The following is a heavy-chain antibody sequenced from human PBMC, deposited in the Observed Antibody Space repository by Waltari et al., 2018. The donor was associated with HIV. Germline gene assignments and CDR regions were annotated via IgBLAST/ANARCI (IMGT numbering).Heavy chain of an antibody. CDR3: ASGYSSSWRSDYYYYGMDV. CDR1: GFTFSSYW. Sequence: EVQLVESGGGFVQPGGSLRLSCAASGFTFSSYWTHWVRRAPGKGLVWVSRINRDGSSTSYADSVKGRFTISRDNAKNTLYLQMNSLRAEDTAVYYCASGYSSSWRSDYYYYGMDVWGQGTTVTVSS. J-gene: IGHJ6*02. CDR2: INRDGSST. V-gene: IGHV3-74*01. D-gene: IGHD6-13*01.